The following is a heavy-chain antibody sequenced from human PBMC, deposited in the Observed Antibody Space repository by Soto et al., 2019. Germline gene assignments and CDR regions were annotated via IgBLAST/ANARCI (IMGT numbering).Heavy chain of an antibody. CDR2: ISYDGSNK. CDR3: AKDLGYSSSWAVDY. Sequence: GWSLRLSCASSVFTFSSYGMQWVRQAPGKGLEWVAVISYDGSNKYYADSVKGRFTISRDNSKNTLYLQMNSLRAEDTAVYYCAKDLGYSSSWAVDYWGQGTLVTVSS. V-gene: IGHV3-30*18. J-gene: IGHJ4*02. CDR1: VFTFSSYG. D-gene: IGHD6-13*01.